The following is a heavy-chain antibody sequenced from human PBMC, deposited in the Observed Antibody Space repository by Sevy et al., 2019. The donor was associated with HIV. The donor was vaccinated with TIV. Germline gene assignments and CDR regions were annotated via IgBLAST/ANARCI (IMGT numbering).Heavy chain of an antibody. Sequence: SETLSLTCAVSGYSISNGYYWGWIRQPPGRGLEWIRNIYHSGNTYSNPSLNSRVTMSVDTSKNQFSLRLRSVTAADAAVYYCARYSAGDKLDYYGMDVWGQRTTVTVSS. D-gene: IGHD2-21*02. CDR2: IYHSGNT. V-gene: IGHV4-38-2*01. J-gene: IGHJ6*02. CDR3: ARYSAGDKLDYYGMDV. CDR1: GYSISNGYY.